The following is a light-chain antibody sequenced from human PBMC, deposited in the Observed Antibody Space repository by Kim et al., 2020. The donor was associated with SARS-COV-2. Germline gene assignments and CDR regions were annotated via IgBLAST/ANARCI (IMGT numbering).Light chain of an antibody. V-gene: IGLV4-69*01. J-gene: IGLJ3*02. CDR1: SGHSSYA. Sequence: ASVKLTCTLSSGHSSYAIAWHQQQPEKGPRYLMKLNSDGSHSKGDGIPDRFPGSSSGAERYLTISSLQSEDEADYYCQTWGTGAWVFGGGTQLTVL. CDR2: LNSDGSH. CDR3: QTWGTGAWV.